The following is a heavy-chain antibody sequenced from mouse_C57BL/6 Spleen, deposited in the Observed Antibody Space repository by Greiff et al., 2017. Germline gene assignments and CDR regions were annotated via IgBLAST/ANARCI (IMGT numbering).Heavy chain of an antibody. Sequence: VQLQQSGAELVRPGASVKLSCKASGYTFTDYYINWVKQRPGQGLEWIARIYPGSGNTYYNEKFKGKATLTAEKSSSTAYMQLSSLTSEDSAVYFCARWSLYFDYWGQGTTLTVSS. V-gene: IGHV1-76*01. CDR3: ARWSLYFDY. CDR2: IYPGSGNT. J-gene: IGHJ2*01. CDR1: GYTFTDYY.